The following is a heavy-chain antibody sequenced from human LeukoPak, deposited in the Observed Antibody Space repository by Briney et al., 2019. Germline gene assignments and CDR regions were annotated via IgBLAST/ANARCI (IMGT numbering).Heavy chain of an antibody. V-gene: IGHV1-2*02. CDR2: INPNRGGT. CDR3: ARGAYYDFWSGVDY. D-gene: IGHD3-3*01. J-gene: IGHJ4*02. CDR1: GYTFTGYY. Sequence: ASVKVSCKASGYTFTGYYMHWVRQAPGQGLEWMGWINPNRGGTNYAQKFQGRVTMTRDTSISTAYMELSRLRSDDTAVYYCARGAYYDFWSGVDYWGQGTLVTVSS.